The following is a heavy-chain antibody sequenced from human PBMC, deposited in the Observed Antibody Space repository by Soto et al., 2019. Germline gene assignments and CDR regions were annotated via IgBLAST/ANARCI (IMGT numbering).Heavy chain of an antibody. D-gene: IGHD3-3*01. CDR3: AKDGLRFLEWLDYYYGMDV. CDR1: GFTFTNLA. Sequence: GGSLGLPSDAFGFTFTNLALGWVGRAQGRGLGWVSAISGSGGSTYYADSVKGRFTISRDNSKNTLYLQMNSLRAEDTAVYYCAKDGLRFLEWLDYYYGMDVWGQGTTVTVSS. CDR2: ISGSGGST. J-gene: IGHJ6*02. V-gene: IGHV3-23*01.